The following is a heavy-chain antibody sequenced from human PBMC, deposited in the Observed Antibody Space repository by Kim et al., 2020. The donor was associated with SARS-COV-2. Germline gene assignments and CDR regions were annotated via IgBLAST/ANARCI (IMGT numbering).Heavy chain of an antibody. V-gene: IGHV3-48*02. CDR1: GFTFSSYS. J-gene: IGHJ6*02. CDR2: ISSSSSTI. CDR3: ARDLRFYYGSGSHYGMDV. D-gene: IGHD3-10*01. Sequence: GGSLRLSCAASGFTFSSYSMNWARQAPGKGLEWVSYISSSSSTIYYADSVKGRFTISRDNAKNSLYLQMNSLRDEDTAVYYCARDLRFYYGSGSHYGMDVWGQGTTVTVSS.